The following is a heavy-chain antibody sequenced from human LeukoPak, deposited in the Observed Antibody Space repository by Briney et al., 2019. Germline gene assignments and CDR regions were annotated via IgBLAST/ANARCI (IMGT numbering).Heavy chain of an antibody. D-gene: IGHD6-13*01. J-gene: IGHJ5*02. V-gene: IGHV3-30*02. CDR1: GFTFSAYG. Sequence: GGSLRLSCAASGFTFSAYGVHWVRQAPGKGPELVAFIRYDGKIKKYADSVKGRFTISRDNSKNTLYLQMNSLTSEDTSLYYCARNRAAAGDWLDPWGQGTLVIVSS. CDR3: ARNRAAAGDWLDP. CDR2: IRYDGKIK.